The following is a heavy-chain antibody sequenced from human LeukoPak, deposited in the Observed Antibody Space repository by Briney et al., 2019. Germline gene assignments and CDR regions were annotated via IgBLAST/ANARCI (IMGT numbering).Heavy chain of an antibody. Sequence: SETLSLTCTVSGGSISSSSYYWGWIRQPPGKGLEWIGSIYYSGSTYYNPSLKGRVTISVDTSKNQFSLKLSSVTAADTAVYYCARTYGSGSYPYFDYWGQGTLVTVSS. CDR2: IYYSGST. CDR1: GGSISSSSYY. D-gene: IGHD3-10*01. J-gene: IGHJ4*02. CDR3: ARTYGSGSYPYFDY. V-gene: IGHV4-39*07.